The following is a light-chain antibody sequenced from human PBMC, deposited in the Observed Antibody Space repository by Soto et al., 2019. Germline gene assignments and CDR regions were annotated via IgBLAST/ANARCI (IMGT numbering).Light chain of an antibody. Sequence: DIVMTQSPDSLAVSLGERATLNCKSSQSVLYSSNNKNYLAGYQQKPGQPPKLLIYWASTRESGVPDRFSGSGSGTDFTLTIGSLQAEDVAVYYCQQYYSTPLTFGGGTKVDIK. CDR2: WAS. CDR3: QQYYSTPLT. J-gene: IGKJ4*01. CDR1: QSVLYSSNNKNY. V-gene: IGKV4-1*01.